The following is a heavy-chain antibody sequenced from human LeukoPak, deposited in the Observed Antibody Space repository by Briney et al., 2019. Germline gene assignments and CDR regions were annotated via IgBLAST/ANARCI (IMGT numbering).Heavy chain of an antibody. Sequence: GGSLRLSCSASGFSFSNYAMYWVRQAPGKGLEWVANIKQGGSEKYYVDSVKGRFTISRDNAKNSLYLQMNSLRAEDTAVYYCARDFFRRLEMATILPDYWGQGTLVTVSS. D-gene: IGHD5-24*01. CDR2: IKQGGSEK. CDR1: GFSFSNYA. CDR3: ARDFFRRLEMATILPDY. J-gene: IGHJ4*02. V-gene: IGHV3-7*03.